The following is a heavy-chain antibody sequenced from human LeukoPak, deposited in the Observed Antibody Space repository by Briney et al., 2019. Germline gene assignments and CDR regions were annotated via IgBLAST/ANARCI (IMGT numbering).Heavy chain of an antibody. J-gene: IGHJ4*02. CDR3: AKWGDYDVLAGYYVSDY. D-gene: IGHD3-9*01. CDR1: GFTFSNYA. Sequence: PGGSLRLSCAASGFTFSNYAMSWVRQAPGKGLEWVSAITGGGSGIYYADSMKSRFTISRDNSKNTLYLQINSLRGEDTAVYYCAKWGDYDVLAGYYVSDYWGQGTLVTVSS. V-gene: IGHV3-23*01. CDR2: ITGGGSGI.